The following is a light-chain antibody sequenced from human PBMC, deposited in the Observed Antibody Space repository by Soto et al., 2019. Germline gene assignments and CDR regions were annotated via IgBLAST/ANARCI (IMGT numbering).Light chain of an antibody. CDR2: DVS. CDR3: SSYADDNNVV. J-gene: IGLJ3*02. Sequence: QSALTQPPSASGSPGQSVTISCTGTSSDIGNYNYVSWYQQHPGKVPKLMIYDVSKRPSGVPDRFSGSKSGNTASLTVSGLQAEDEADYYCSSYADDNNVVFGGGTKLT. V-gene: IGLV2-8*01. CDR1: SSDIGNYNY.